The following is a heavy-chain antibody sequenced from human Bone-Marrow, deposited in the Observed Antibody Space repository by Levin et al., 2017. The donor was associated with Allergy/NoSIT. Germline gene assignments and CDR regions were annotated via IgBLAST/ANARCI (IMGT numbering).Heavy chain of an antibody. J-gene: IGHJ4*02. V-gene: IGHV3-66*01. CDR3: ATLVAGY. Sequence: GGSLRLSCAVSGFAVSSNYMNWVRQAPGKGLEWVSVVYAGADTYYADSVRGRFTISRDDSKNTVDLQMNSLKPDDTAVYYCATLVAGYWGQGTLVTVSS. D-gene: IGHD3-16*02. CDR1: GFAVSSNY. CDR2: VYAGADT.